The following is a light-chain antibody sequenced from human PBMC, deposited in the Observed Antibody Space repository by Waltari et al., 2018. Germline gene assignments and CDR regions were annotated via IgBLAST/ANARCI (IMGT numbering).Light chain of an antibody. CDR2: DAS. J-gene: IGKJ1*01. CDR3: QKYGSLPAT. Sequence: EIMLTQSPGTLSLSPGERATLSCRARQIISKYLAWYQQKPGQAPRLLSYDASIRATGIPERFSGSGYGTDFSLTISRLEPEDYAVYYCQKYGSLPATFGRGTKVEIK. CDR1: QIISKY. V-gene: IGKV3-20*01.